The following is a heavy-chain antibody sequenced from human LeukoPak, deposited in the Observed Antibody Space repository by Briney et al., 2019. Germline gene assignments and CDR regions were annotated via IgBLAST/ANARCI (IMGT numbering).Heavy chain of an antibody. D-gene: IGHD1-26*01. CDR2: ISSNGGST. J-gene: IGHJ4*02. V-gene: IGHV3-64D*06. CDR3: VKDQESGGHEYYMGFDC. Sequence: GGSLRLSCSASGFTFSSYAMHWVRQAPGKGLEYVSAISSNGGSTYYADSVKGRFTISRDNSKNTLYLQMSSLRAEDTAVYYWVKDQESGGHEYYMGFDCWGQETLVTFSS. CDR1: GFTFSSYA.